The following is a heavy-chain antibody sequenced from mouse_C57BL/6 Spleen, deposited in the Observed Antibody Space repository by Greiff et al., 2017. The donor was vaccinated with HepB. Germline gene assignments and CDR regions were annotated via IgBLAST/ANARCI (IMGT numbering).Heavy chain of an antibody. Sequence: EVQLQQSGPELVKPGASVKISCKASGYTFTDYYMNWVKQSHGKSLEWIGDINPNNGGTSYNQKFKGKATLTVDKSSSTAYMELRSLKSEDSAVYYCARDYGSSYDWYFDVWGTGTTVTVSS. V-gene: IGHV1-26*01. J-gene: IGHJ1*03. CDR1: GYTFTDYY. D-gene: IGHD1-1*01. CDR2: INPNNGGT. CDR3: ARDYGSSYDWYFDV.